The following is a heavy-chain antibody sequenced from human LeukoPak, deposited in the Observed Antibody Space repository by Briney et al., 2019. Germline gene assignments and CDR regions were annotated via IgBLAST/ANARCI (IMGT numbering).Heavy chain of an antibody. D-gene: IGHD2/OR15-2a*01. CDR2: IYPGDSDT. V-gene: IGHV5-51*01. Sequence: GESLKISCYGSGYGFSSSWIGWVRQMPGKGLEWMGFIYPGDSDTRYSPSFQAQVTISADKSIGTAFLQWRSLKASDTAMYYCAIGTTPYFVDYWSQGTLVTVSS. CDR3: AIGTTPYFVDY. J-gene: IGHJ4*02. CDR1: GYGFSSSW.